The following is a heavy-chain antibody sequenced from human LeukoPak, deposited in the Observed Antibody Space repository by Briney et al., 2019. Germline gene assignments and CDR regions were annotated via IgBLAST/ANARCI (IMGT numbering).Heavy chain of an antibody. Sequence: ASVKVSCKTSGYGFTAYYMHWVRQAPGQGFEWVGRINPKSGDTDYTQKFQGRVTMTRDTSISTAYMEVRRLRSDDTAVYYCATLPTARSWGQGTLVTVSS. V-gene: IGHV1-2*06. J-gene: IGHJ5*02. CDR2: INPKSGDT. CDR1: GYGFTAYY. CDR3: ATLPTARS. D-gene: IGHD2-21*02.